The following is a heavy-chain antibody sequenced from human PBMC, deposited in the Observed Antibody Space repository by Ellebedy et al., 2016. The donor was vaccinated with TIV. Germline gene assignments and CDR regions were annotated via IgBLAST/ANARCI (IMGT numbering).Heavy chain of an antibody. Sequence: GGSLRLSCAASGFTFSSFAMHWVRQAPGKGLEWLSVISGGGGSTYHADFVKGRFTITRDNSKNTLYLQLNRLRSDDTAVYYCAKGSSSGFNYDRVGFEYWGQGTLVTVFS. CDR2: ISGGGGST. J-gene: IGHJ4*02. V-gene: IGHV3-23*01. CDR1: GFTFSSFA. D-gene: IGHD3-22*01. CDR3: AKGSSSGFNYDRVGFEY.